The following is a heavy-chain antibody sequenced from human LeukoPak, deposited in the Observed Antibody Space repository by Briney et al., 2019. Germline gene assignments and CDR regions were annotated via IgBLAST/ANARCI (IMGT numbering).Heavy chain of an antibody. CDR1: GYSFTSYW. Sequence: PGESLKISCKGSGYSFTSYWIGWGRQMPGKGLEGMGIIYPGDSDTRYSPSFQGQVTISADKSISTAYLQWSSLKGSDTAMYYCASLGYCSSTSCYRVFDYWGQGTLVTVSS. CDR3: ASLGYCSSTSCYRVFDY. CDR2: IYPGDSDT. J-gene: IGHJ4*02. D-gene: IGHD2-2*02. V-gene: IGHV5-51*01.